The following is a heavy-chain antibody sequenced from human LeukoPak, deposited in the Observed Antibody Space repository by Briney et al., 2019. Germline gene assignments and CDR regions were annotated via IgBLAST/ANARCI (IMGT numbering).Heavy chain of an antibody. V-gene: IGHV3-48*03. Sequence: PGGSLRLSCAASGFTFSSYEMNWVRQAPGKGLEWVSYISSSGSTIYYADSAKGRFTISRDNAKNSLYLQMNSLRAEDTAIYYCAREGVGHYYYYYYMDVWGKGTTVTVSS. D-gene: IGHD2-8*01. CDR2: ISSSGSTI. CDR3: AREGVGHYYYYYYMDV. CDR1: GFTFSSYE. J-gene: IGHJ6*03.